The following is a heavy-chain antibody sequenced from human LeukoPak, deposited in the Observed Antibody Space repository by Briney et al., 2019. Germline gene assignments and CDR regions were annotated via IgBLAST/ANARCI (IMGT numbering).Heavy chain of an antibody. Sequence: GGSLRLSCLASGFSFGSHAMRWVRHAPGEGREWVSRLKYDGSGTSYADSVKGRFTISRDSAKNTLYLQMSSLRVEDTAVYYCARDGFTCPVIAYLDYWGQGTPVTVSS. CDR3: ARDGFTCPVIAYLDY. V-gene: IGHV3-74*01. CDR1: GFSFGSHA. J-gene: IGHJ4*02. CDR2: LKYDGSGT. D-gene: IGHD3-16*01.